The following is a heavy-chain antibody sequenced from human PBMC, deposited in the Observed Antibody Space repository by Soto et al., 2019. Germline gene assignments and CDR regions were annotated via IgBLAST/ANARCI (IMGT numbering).Heavy chain of an antibody. V-gene: IGHV4-31*03. D-gene: IGHD1-26*01. CDR1: GGSISSGGYY. J-gene: IGHJ4*02. Sequence: QVQLQESGPGLVKPSQTLSLTCTVSGGSISSGGYYWSWIRQHPGKGLEWIGYIYYSGGTYYNPSLKSRVTISVNTSKNLFSLKLSSVAAADTAVYYCARFRGGGPFDDWGQGTLVTVSS. CDR2: IYYSGGT. CDR3: ARFRGGGPFDD.